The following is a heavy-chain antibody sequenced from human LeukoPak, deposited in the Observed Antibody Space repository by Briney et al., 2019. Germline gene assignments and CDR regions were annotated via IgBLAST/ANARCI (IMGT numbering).Heavy chain of an antibody. D-gene: IGHD2-2*03. CDR1: GFTFSSYA. J-gene: IGHJ3*02. CDR2: ISDDGSTK. Sequence: PEGSLRLSCAASGFTFSSYAMSWVRQAPGKGLEWVAVISDDGSTKFYADSVKGRFTISRDNSKNTLFLQINSLRPEDTAVYYCARVDDLDAFDIWGQGTLVTVSS. CDR3: ARVDDLDAFDI. V-gene: IGHV3-30*04.